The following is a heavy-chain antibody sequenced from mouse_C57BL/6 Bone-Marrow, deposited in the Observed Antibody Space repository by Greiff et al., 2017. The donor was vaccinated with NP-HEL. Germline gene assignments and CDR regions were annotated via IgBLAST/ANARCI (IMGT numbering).Heavy chain of an antibody. CDR3: ARDNYGSSYWYFDV. J-gene: IGHJ1*03. D-gene: IGHD1-1*01. Sequence: EVQRVESGGGLVKPGGSLQLSCAASGFTFSSYAMSWVRQTPEKRLEWVATISDGGSYPYYPDNVQGRFTISRDNAKNHLYLQMSHLKSEDTAMYYCARDNYGSSYWYFDVWGTGTTVTVSS. V-gene: IGHV5-4*01. CDR1: GFTFSSYA. CDR2: ISDGGSYP.